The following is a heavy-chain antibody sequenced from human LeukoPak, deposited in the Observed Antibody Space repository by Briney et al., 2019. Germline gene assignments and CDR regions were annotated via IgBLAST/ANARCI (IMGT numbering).Heavy chain of an antibody. J-gene: IGHJ4*02. V-gene: IGHV3-48*01. Sequence: GGSLRLSCTASGFTFRTYSMNWVRQAPGKGLEWISYISSTSFDGKYYADSVKGRFTISRDNAKNSLYLQMNSLRAEDTAVYFCARDANDFASPPDYWGQGTLVAVSS. CDR2: ISSTSFDGK. D-gene: IGHD3/OR15-3a*01. CDR3: ARDANDFASPPDY. CDR1: GFTFRTYS.